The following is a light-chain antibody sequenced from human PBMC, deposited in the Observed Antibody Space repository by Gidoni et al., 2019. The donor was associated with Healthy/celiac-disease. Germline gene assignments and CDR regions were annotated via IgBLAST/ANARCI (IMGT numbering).Light chain of an antibody. J-gene: IGLJ2*01. V-gene: IGLV3-19*01. CDR3: NSRDSSGNHRGV. Sequence: SSELTQDPAVSVALGQTVRITCQGDSLRSYYASWYQQKPGQAPVLVIYGKNNRPSGIPDRFSGSNSGNTASLTITGAQAEDEADYYCNSRDSSGNHRGVFGGGTKLTVL. CDR1: SLRSYY. CDR2: GKN.